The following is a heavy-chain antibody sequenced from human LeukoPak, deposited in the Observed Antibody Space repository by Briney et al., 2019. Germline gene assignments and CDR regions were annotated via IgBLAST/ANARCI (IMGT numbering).Heavy chain of an antibody. CDR3: AKDLAGMTTGYYYYGMDV. D-gene: IGHD4-17*01. CDR1: GFTFDDYA. Sequence: GGSLTLSCAASGFTFDDYAMHWVRQAPGKGLDWVSLISGDGGSTYYADSVKGRFTIFRDNSKNSLYLHMNSLRPEDTALYYCAKDLAGMTTGYYYYGMDVWGQGTTVTVSS. J-gene: IGHJ6*02. V-gene: IGHV3-43*02. CDR2: ISGDGGST.